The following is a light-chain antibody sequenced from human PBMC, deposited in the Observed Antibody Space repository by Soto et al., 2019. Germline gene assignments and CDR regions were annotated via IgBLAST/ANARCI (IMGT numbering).Light chain of an antibody. Sequence: EIVMTPSPATLSVAPVERASLSLRASQSVSSNLAWYQQKPGQAPRLLIYDASNRATGIPARFSGSGSGPDFTLTISSLEPEDFAVYYCQQRSNWPITFGQGTRLEIK. CDR1: QSVSSN. V-gene: IGKV3-11*01. CDR2: DAS. J-gene: IGKJ5*01. CDR3: QQRSNWPIT.